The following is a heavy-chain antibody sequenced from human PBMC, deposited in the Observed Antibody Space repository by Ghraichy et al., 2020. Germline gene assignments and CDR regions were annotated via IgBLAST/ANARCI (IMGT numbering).Heavy chain of an antibody. V-gene: IGHV3-21*01. CDR2: ISSSSSYI. CDR3: ARDWRIFGVVIAFEY. CDR1: GFTFSSYS. Sequence: GGSLRLSCAASGFTFSSYSMNWVRQAPGKGLEWVSSISSSSSYIYYADSVKGRFTISRDNAKNSLYLQMNSLRAEDTAVYYCARDWRIFGVVIAFEYWGQGILFTVYS. J-gene: IGHJ4*02. D-gene: IGHD3-3*01.